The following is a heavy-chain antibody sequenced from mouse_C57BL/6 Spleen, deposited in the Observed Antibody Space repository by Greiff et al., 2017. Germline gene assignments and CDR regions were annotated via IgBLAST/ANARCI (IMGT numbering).Heavy chain of an antibody. CDR2: ISNGGGST. V-gene: IGHV5-12*01. Sequence: EVQRVESGGGLVQPGGSLKLSCAASGFTFSDYYMYWVRQTPEKRLEWVAYISNGGGSTYYPDTVKGRFTISRDNAKNTLYLQMSRLKSEDTAMYYCARRDYYGIDAMDYWGQGTSVTVSS. J-gene: IGHJ4*01. CDR3: ARRDYYGIDAMDY. D-gene: IGHD1-1*01. CDR1: GFTFSDYY.